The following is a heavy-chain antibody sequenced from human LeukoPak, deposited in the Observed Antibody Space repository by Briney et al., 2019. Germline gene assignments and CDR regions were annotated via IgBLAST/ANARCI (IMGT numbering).Heavy chain of an antibody. V-gene: IGHV4-39*01. CDR1: GGFISSSSYY. CDR3: ARQSDDYVWGSYRSPLYYFDY. D-gene: IGHD3-16*02. Sequence: SETLSLTCTVSGGFISSSSYYWGWIRQSPGKGLEWIGSIYYSGSTYYNPSLKSRVTISVDTSKNQFSLKLSSVTAADTAVYYCARQSDDYVWGSYRSPLYYFDYWGQGTLVTVSS. J-gene: IGHJ4*02. CDR2: IYYSGST.